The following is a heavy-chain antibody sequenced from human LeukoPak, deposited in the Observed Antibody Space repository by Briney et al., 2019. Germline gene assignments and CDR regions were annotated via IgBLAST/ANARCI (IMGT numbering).Heavy chain of an antibody. CDR3: ARGVWGRPRYYYYFDY. V-gene: IGHV1-3*01. CDR1: GYTFTSYA. D-gene: IGHD3-16*01. Sequence: ASVKVSCKASGYTFTSYAMHWVRQAPGQRLEWMGWINAGNDNTKYSQKFQGRVTITRDTSASTAYMELSSLRSEDTAVYYCARGVWGRPRYYYYFDYWGQGTLVTVSS. J-gene: IGHJ4*02. CDR2: INAGNDNT.